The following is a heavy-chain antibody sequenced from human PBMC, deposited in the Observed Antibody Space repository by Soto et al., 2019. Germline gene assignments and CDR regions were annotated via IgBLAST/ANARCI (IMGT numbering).Heavy chain of an antibody. Sequence: PSETLSLTCLVSGGSISSSTYYWGWIRQPPGKGLEWIGSIYYSGATYYNPSLRSRITISMDRFKNHFSLKLTSVTAADTAIYYCAPVGIGTTTVDYWGQGTLVTVSS. CDR1: GGSISSSTYY. D-gene: IGHD5-12*01. CDR2: IYYSGAT. V-gene: IGHV4-39*02. J-gene: IGHJ4*02. CDR3: APVGIGTTTVDY.